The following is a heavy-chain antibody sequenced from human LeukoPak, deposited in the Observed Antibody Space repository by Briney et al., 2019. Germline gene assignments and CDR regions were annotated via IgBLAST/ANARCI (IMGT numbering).Heavy chain of an antibody. Sequence: SETLSLTCTVSGGSISNYYWSWIRQPPGKGLEWIGYIYYSGSTNYNPSLKSRVTILVDTSKNQFSLKLSSVTAADTAVYYCAREDYDSSGYYDVYWGQGTLLTVSS. CDR3: AREDYDSSGYYDVY. D-gene: IGHD3-22*01. J-gene: IGHJ4*02. V-gene: IGHV4-59*01. CDR2: IYYSGST. CDR1: GGSISNYY.